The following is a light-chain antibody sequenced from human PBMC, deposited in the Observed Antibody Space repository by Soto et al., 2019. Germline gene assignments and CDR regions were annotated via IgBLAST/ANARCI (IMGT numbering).Light chain of an antibody. CDR1: SSDVGAYHY. J-gene: IGLJ2*01. CDR2: DVS. V-gene: IGLV2-14*01. CDR3: SSYTSSSTVV. Sequence: QSVLTQPASVSGSPGQSITISCTGTSSDVGAYHYVSWYQQHPGKVPKLMIYDVSNRPSGVSNRFSGSKSGITASLTISGLHAEDEAAYYCSSYTSSSTVVFGGGTKLTVL.